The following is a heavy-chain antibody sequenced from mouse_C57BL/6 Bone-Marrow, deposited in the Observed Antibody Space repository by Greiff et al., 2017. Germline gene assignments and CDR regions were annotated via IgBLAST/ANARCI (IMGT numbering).Heavy chain of an antibody. CDR3: ARTDYSNYGAMDY. J-gene: IGHJ4*01. D-gene: IGHD2-5*01. CDR1: GYTFTSYG. Sequence: VQLQESGAELARPGASVKLSCKASGYTFTSYGLSWVKQSTGQGLEWIGEIYPRSGNTYYNEKFKGKATLTADKSSSTAYMELRSLTSEDSAVYFCARTDYSNYGAMDYWCQGTSVTVSS. CDR2: IYPRSGNT. V-gene: IGHV1-81*01.